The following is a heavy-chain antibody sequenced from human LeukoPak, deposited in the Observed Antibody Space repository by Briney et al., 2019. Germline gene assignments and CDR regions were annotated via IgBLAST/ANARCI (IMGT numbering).Heavy chain of an antibody. D-gene: IGHD3-22*01. Sequence: SVKVSCKASGYTFTGYYMHWVRQAPGQGLEWMGRINPNSGGTNYAQKFQGRVTMTRDTSISTAYMELSRLRSDDTAVYYCARVSYYDSSGYFHFDYWGQGTLVTVSS. V-gene: IGHV1-2*06. CDR1: GYTFTGYY. CDR2: INPNSGGT. J-gene: IGHJ4*02. CDR3: ARVSYYDSSGYFHFDY.